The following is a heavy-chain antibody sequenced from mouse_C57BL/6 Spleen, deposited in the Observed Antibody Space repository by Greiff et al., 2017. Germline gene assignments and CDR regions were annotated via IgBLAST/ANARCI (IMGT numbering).Heavy chain of an antibody. Sequence: QVQLQQPGAELVKPGASVKLSCKASGYTFTSYWMHWVKQRPGQGLEWIGMIHPNSGSTNYNEKFKSKATLTVDNSSSTAYMQLSSLTSEDSAVYYCARELGSSSCAYWGQGTLVTVSA. D-gene: IGHD1-1*01. V-gene: IGHV1-64*01. CDR3: ARELGSSSCAY. J-gene: IGHJ3*01. CDR1: GYTFTSYW. CDR2: IHPNSGST.